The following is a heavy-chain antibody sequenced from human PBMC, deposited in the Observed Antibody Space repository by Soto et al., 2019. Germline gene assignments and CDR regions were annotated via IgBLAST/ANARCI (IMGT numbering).Heavy chain of an antibody. D-gene: IGHD2-15*01. V-gene: IGHV4-4*02. CDR3: ARGGEWGRVAATLGYYYYYMDV. Sequence: SETLSLTCAVSSGSISSSNWWSWVRQPPGKGLEWIGEIYHSGSTNYNPSLKSRVTISVDKSKNQFSLKLSSVTAADTAVYYCARGGEWGRVAATLGYYYYYMDVWGKGTTVTVPS. CDR1: SGSISSSNW. J-gene: IGHJ6*03. CDR2: IYHSGST.